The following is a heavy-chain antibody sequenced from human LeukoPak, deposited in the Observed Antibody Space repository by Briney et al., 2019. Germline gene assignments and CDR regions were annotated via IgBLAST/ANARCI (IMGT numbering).Heavy chain of an antibody. J-gene: IGHJ4*02. V-gene: IGHV3-21*01. Sequence: GALRLSCAASGFTFSSYSMNWVRQAPGKGLEWVSSISSSSSYIYYADSVKGRFTISRDNAKNSLYLQMNSLRAEDTAVYYCARDPDRRYFDWLRALDYWGQGTLVTVSS. CDR3: ARDPDRRYFDWLRALDY. CDR1: GFTFSSYS. D-gene: IGHD3-9*01. CDR2: ISSSSSYI.